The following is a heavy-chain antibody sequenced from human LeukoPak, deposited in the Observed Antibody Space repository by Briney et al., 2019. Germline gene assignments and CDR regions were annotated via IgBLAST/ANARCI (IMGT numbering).Heavy chain of an antibody. Sequence: PGGSLRLSCAASGFTFSSYGMHWVRQAPGNGLEWVAVISYDGSNKYYADSVKGRFTISRDNSKNTLYLQMNSLRAEDTAVYYCAKGYGDYSNYYYYGMDVWGQGTTVTVSS. CDR3: AKGYGDYSNYYYYGMDV. CDR1: GFTFSSYG. J-gene: IGHJ6*02. CDR2: ISYDGSNK. D-gene: IGHD4-17*01. V-gene: IGHV3-30*18.